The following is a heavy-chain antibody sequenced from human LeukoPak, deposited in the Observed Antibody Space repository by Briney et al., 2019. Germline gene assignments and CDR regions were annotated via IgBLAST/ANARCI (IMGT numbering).Heavy chain of an antibody. Sequence: GGSLRLSCAASGFTFSSHGMSWVRQAPGRGLEWVSSLSRTGSDTYYADSVKGRYTVSRDNSKSTLYLQMDSVRVEDTAVYYCAKIAVTGLWYFDYWGQGTLVTVSS. J-gene: IGHJ4*02. V-gene: IGHV3-23*01. CDR3: AKIAVTGLWYFDY. D-gene: IGHD6-19*01. CDR1: GFTFSSHG. CDR2: LSRTGSDT.